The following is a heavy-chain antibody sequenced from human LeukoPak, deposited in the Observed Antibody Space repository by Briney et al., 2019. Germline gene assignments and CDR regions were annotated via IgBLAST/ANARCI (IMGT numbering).Heavy chain of an antibody. D-gene: IGHD2-21*01. CDR2: IIPIFGTA. Sequence: SVKVSCKASGGTFSSYAISWVRQAPGQGLEWMGGIIPIFGTANYAQKFQGRATITADESTSTAYMELSSLRSEDTAVYYCARSLSDFYPNWFDPWGQGTLATVSS. CDR1: GGTFSSYA. J-gene: IGHJ5*02. V-gene: IGHV1-69*13. CDR3: ARSLSDFYPNWFDP.